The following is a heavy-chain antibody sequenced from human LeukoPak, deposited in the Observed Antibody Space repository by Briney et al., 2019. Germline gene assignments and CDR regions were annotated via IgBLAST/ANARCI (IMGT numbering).Heavy chain of an antibody. J-gene: IGHJ6*03. CDR3: ARDPTRGVGYYYYYMDV. Sequence: ASVKVSCKASGYTFTDYYMHWVRQAPGQGLEWVGRINPNSGGTNYAQKFQGRVTMTRDTSISTAYMELSRPRSDDTAVYYCARDPTRGVGYYYYYMDVWGKGTTVTVSS. D-gene: IGHD2-8*01. CDR1: GYTFTDYY. CDR2: INPNSGGT. V-gene: IGHV1-2*06.